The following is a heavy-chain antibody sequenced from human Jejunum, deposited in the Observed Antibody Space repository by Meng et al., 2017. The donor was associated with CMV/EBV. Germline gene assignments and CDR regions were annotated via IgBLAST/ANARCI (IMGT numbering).Heavy chain of an antibody. V-gene: IGHV3-73*01. CDR3: TRPVGDYCAGGSCYTQMDV. J-gene: IGHJ6*02. CDR1: A. CDR2: IRRKADGYAT. Sequence: AMHWVRKASGDGQEWFGRIRRKADGYATAYAASVKGKFTVSRDDSKNTAYLQMNSLKTEDTAVYYCTRPVGDYCAGGSCYTQMDVWGQGTTVTVSS. D-gene: IGHD2-15*01.